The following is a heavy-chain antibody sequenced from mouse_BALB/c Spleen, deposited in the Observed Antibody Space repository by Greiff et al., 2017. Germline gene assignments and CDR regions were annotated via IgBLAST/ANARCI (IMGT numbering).Heavy chain of an antibody. CDR2: IYPGNSDT. V-gene: IGHV1-5*01. Sequence: EVQGVESGTVLARPGASVKMSCKASGYSFTSYWMHWVKQRPGQGLEWIGAIYPGNSDTSYNQKFKGKAKLTAVTSASTAYMELSSLTNEDSAVYYCIYGNYGFAYWGQGTLVTVSA. D-gene: IGHD2-1*01. CDR1: GYSFTSYW. CDR3: IYGNYGFAY. J-gene: IGHJ3*01.